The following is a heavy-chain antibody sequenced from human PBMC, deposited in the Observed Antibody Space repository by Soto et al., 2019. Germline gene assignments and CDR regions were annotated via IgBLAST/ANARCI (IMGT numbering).Heavy chain of an antibody. Sequence: EVQLVESGGGLVKPGGSLRLSCAASGFTFSSYSMNWVRQAPGKGLEWVSSISSSSSYIYYADSVKGRFTISRDNANNSLYLQMNSLRAEDTAVYYCARDILSGYYGMDVWGQGTTVTVSS. CDR3: ARDILSGYYGMDV. V-gene: IGHV3-21*01. CDR2: ISSSSSYI. D-gene: IGHD2-21*01. J-gene: IGHJ6*02. CDR1: GFTFSSYS.